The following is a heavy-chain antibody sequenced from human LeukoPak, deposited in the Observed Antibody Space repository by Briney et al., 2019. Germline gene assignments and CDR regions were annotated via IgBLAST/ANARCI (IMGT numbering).Heavy chain of an antibody. CDR1: GGTFSSYA. CDR2: IIPIFGTA. V-gene: IGHV1-69*06. J-gene: IGHJ3*02. CDR3: ARALPDSTAAMPFAFDI. Sequence: GASVKVSCKASGGTFSSYAISWVRQAPGQGLEWMGGIIPIFGTANYAQKFQGRVTITADKSTSTAYMELSSLRSEDTAVYYCARALPDSTAAMPFAFDIWGQGTMVTVSS. D-gene: IGHD2-2*01.